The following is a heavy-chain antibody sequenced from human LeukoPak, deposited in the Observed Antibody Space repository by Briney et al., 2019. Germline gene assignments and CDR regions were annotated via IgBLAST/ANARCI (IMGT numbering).Heavy chain of an antibody. CDR2: VSSSSTYI. Sequence: GGSLRLSCAASGFTFSSYHMNWVRQAPGKGLEWVSSVSSSSTYIYYADSVKGRFTVSRDNAKNSLYLQMNSLRAEDTAVYYCAKASSVLWFGELRAGVDYWGQGTLVTVSS. D-gene: IGHD3-10*01. CDR1: GFTFSSYH. CDR3: AKASSVLWFGELRAGVDY. V-gene: IGHV3-21*01. J-gene: IGHJ4*02.